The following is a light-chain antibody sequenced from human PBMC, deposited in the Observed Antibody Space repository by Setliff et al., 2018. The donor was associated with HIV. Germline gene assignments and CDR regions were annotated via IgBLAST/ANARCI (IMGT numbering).Light chain of an antibody. Sequence: QSVLAQPASVSGSPGQSITISCTGTSSDIGGYNFVCWYQQHPGKAPKLMIYDVNERPSGVSNRFSGSKSGNTASLTISGLQAEDEADYYCSSFTSSTTYVFGTGTKVTVL. CDR2: DVN. J-gene: IGLJ1*01. CDR3: SSFTSSTTYV. CDR1: SSDIGGYNF. V-gene: IGLV2-14*03.